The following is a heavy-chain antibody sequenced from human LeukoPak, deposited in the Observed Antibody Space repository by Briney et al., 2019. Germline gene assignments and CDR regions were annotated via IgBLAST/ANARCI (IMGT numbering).Heavy chain of an antibody. D-gene: IGHD6-13*01. CDR1: GFTSSSYS. J-gene: IGHJ4*02. V-gene: IGHV3-21*01. CDR2: ISSSSSYI. CDR3: ARDADIAAAGLLDY. Sequence: GGSLRLSCAASGFTSSSYSMNWVRQAPGKGLEWVSSISSSSSYIYYADSVKGRFTISRDNAKNSLYLQMNSLRAEDTAVYYCARDADIAAAGLLDYWGQGTLVTVSS.